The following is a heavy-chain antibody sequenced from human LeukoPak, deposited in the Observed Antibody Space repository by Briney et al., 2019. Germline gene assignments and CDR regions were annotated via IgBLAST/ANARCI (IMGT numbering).Heavy chain of an antibody. CDR3: ARDLRSSGYYAFDY. Sequence: GGSLRLSCEASGFTFSDSYMTWLRQPPGKGLECISYIGPSGNFINYADSVKGRFTISRDNAKKSLYLQMNSLRAEDTAVYYCARDLRSSGYYAFDYWGQGTLVTVSS. CDR1: GFTFSDSY. V-gene: IGHV3-11*04. CDR2: IGPSGNFI. D-gene: IGHD3-22*01. J-gene: IGHJ4*02.